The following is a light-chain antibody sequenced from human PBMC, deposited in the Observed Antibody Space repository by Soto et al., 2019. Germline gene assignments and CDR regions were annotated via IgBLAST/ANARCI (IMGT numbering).Light chain of an antibody. CDR1: SSDVGDYNH. J-gene: IGLJ1*01. CDR3: RSHSCSNNPFV. CDR2: DVN. Sequence: QSALTQPPSASGSPGQSVTISCTGTSSDVGDYNHVSWYQQHPGKAPKLMIYDVNKRPSGVPDRFAGSKSGNTASLTVSGLHAEDEADYYCRSHSCSNNPFVVGTGTKLTV. V-gene: IGLV2-8*01.